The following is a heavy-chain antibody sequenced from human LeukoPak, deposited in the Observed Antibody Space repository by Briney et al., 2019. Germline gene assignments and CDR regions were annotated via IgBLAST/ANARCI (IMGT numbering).Heavy chain of an antibody. V-gene: IGHV3-23*01. CDR2: IRGGGEK. CDR3: AKANWISDADAVW. Sequence: PRGSLRLSCAPSGFSFTTYAMSWVRQAPARGLGWVSSIRGGGEKFYADFVRGRFTLSRDGSTNTVYLQLNNLRVEGTAIYYCAKANWISDADAVWWGQGTLVTVSS. CDR1: GFSFTTYA. J-gene: IGHJ4*02. D-gene: IGHD2-2*03.